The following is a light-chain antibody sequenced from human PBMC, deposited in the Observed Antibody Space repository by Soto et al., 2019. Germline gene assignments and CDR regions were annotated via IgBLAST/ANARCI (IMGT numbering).Light chain of an antibody. CDR3: CSHVGSASYV. CDR2: EVT. V-gene: IGLV2-23*02. CDR1: SSDVGSYNL. Sequence: QSALTQPASVSGSPGQSITISCSGTSSDVGSYNLVSWYQQHPGKAPKLMIYEVTKRPSGVSDRFSGSKSGNTASLTISGLQAEDEADYYCCSHVGSASYVFARGTKVTVL. J-gene: IGLJ1*01.